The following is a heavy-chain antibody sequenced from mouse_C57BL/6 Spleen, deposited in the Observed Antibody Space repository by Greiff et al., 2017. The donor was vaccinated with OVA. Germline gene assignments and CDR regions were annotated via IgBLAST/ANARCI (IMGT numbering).Heavy chain of an antibody. J-gene: IGHJ2*01. V-gene: IGHV1-52*01. CDR3: ARYTTVVANFDY. CDR2: IDPSDSET. Sequence: VQLQQSGAELVRPGSSVKLSCKASGYTFTSYWMHWVKQRPIQGLEWIGNIDPSDSETHYNQKFKDKATLTVDKSSSTAYMQLSSLTSEDSAVYYCARYTTVVANFDYWGQGTTLTVSS. CDR1: GYTFTSYW. D-gene: IGHD1-1*01.